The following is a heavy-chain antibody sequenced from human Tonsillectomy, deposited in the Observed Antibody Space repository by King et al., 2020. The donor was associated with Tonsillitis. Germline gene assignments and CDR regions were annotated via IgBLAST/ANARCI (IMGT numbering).Heavy chain of an antibody. D-gene: IGHD3-22*01. CDR2: IFSNDEK. CDR3: ARIRRKALSYYYDSSGYYYVYFDY. Sequence: VTLKESGPVLVKPTETLTLTCTVSGFSLSNARMGVSWIRQPPGKALEWLAHIFSNDEKSYSTSLKSRPTISKDTSKSQVVLTMTNMDPVDTATYYCARIRRKALSYYYDSSGYYYVYFDYWGQGTLVTVSS. V-gene: IGHV2-26*01. CDR1: GFSLSNARMG. J-gene: IGHJ4*02.